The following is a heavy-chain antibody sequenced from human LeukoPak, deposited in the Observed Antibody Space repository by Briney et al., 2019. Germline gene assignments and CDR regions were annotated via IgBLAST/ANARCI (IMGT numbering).Heavy chain of an antibody. CDR3: ARRSDSGTDY. V-gene: IGHV3-66*04. CDR1: GFTVSSNY. J-gene: IGHJ4*02. CDR2: IYSGGST. D-gene: IGHD3-10*01. Sequence: GGSLRLSSAASGFTVSSNYMSWVRQAPGKGLEWVSVIYSGGSTYYADSVKGRFTISRDNSKNTLYLQMNSLRAEDTAVYYCARRSDSGTDYWGQGTLVTVSS.